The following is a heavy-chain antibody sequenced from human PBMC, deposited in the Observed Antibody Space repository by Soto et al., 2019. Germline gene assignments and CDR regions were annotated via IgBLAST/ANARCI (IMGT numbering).Heavy chain of an antibody. J-gene: IGHJ5*01. D-gene: IGHD3-10*01. Sequence: GGSLRLSCAASGFDFNNYWLHWVRQDPEKGLEWVSNIKQDGSRIYYVDSVKGRFTISRDNAQNSLFLQVNSLRAEDTAIYYCARGGVGEWDLLPRDSWGQGTLVTVSS. CDR1: GFDFNNYW. CDR3: ARGGVGEWDLLPRDS. CDR2: IKQDGSRI. V-gene: IGHV3-7*01.